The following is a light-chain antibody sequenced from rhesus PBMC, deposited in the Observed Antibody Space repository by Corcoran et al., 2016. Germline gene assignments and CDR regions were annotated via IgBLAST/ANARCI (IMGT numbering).Light chain of an antibody. V-gene: IGKV1-22*01. CDR1: QSISNW. CDR3: LQYSSSPLT. CDR2: KAS. Sequence: DIQMTQSPSSLSASVGDTVTITCRASQSISNWLDWYQQKPGKAPKLLIYKASSLQSGVPARFSGSGSGTYFTLTISSLQPEDFATYYCLQYSSSPLTFGGGTNVEIK. J-gene: IGKJ4*01.